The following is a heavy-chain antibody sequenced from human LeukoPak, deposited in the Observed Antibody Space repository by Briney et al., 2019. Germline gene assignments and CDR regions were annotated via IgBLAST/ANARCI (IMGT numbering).Heavy chain of an antibody. Sequence: ASVKVSCKASGYTFTNYAIHWVRQAPGQRLEWMGWINAGNGNTKYSQNFQGRVTITSDTSAGTAYMELSSLRSEDTAVYYCARLYSSSSALDYWGQGTLVTVSS. CDR3: ARLYSSSSALDY. CDR2: INAGNGNT. CDR1: GYTFTNYA. D-gene: IGHD6-6*01. V-gene: IGHV1-3*01. J-gene: IGHJ4*02.